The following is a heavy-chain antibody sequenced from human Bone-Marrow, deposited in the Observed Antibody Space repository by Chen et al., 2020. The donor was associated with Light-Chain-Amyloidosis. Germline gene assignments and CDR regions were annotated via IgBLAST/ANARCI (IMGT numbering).Heavy chain of an antibody. CDR2: IWPGDSDT. J-gene: IGHJ3*02. Sequence: EVQLVQSGAEIKKAGESLRISCKASGYSFRNYWIGWVRQMPGKGLEWMGIIWPGDSDTRYSPSCRGQVTISVDTSITTAYLQWNSLKASDTAVYYCATRTQQLISDAFDIWGRGTLVTVSS. CDR3: ATRTQQLISDAFDI. V-gene: IGHV5-51*03. D-gene: IGHD1-7*01. CDR1: GYSFRNYW.